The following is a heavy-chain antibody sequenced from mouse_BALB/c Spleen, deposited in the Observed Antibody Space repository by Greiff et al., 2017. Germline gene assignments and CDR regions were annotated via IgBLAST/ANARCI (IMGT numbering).Heavy chain of an antibody. CDR3: ARGYYYGSSGDYLDY. CDR1: GFTFSSYA. J-gene: IGHJ2*01. CDR2: ISSGGST. D-gene: IGHD1-1*01. V-gene: IGHV5-6-5*01. Sequence: EVQLVESGGGLVKPGGSLKLSCAASGFTFSSYAMSWVRQTPEKRLEWVASISSGGSTYYPDSVKGRFTISRDNARNILYLQMSSLRSEDTAMYYCARGYYYGSSGDYLDYGGQGTTLTVSS.